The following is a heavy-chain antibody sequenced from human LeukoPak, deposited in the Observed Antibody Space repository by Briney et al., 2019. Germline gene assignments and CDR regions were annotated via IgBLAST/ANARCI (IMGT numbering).Heavy chain of an antibody. D-gene: IGHD5-18*01. CDR1: GYTFTGYY. V-gene: IGHV1-2*02. CDR3: ASPAVDTAMVKGCG. Sequence: GASVKVSCKASGYTFTGYYMLWVRQAPGQGLEWMGWINPNSGGTNYAQKFQGRVTMTRDTSISTAYMELSRLRSDDTAVYYCASPAVDTAMVKGCGWGQGTLVTVSS. CDR2: INPNSGGT. J-gene: IGHJ4*02.